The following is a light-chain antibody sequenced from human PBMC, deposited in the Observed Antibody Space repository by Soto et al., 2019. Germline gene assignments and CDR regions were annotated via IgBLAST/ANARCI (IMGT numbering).Light chain of an antibody. CDR3: HRSDSPTWT. V-gene: IGKV1-5*03. CDR1: QSISIW. J-gene: IGKJ1*01. Sequence: DIQMTQSPSTLSASIGDRVTITCRANQSISIWLAWYQQQPGKAPKLLIYKASNLESGVPSRFSGSGSGTEFTLTISSLHPDDFATYYCHRSDSPTWTFGQGTKVEIK. CDR2: KAS.